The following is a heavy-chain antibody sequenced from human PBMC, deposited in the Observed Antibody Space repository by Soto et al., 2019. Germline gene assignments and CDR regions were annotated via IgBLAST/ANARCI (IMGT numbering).Heavy chain of an antibody. Sequence: GGSLRLSCTASGFTFGDYAMSWFRQAPGKGLEWVGVVRSKAYGGTSDYAASVKGRFTISRDDSKSIAYLQMNTLRTEDTAVYYCSRYTYTSRYSYYGMGVWGHGTTVTVSS. J-gene: IGHJ6*02. CDR3: SRYTYTSRYSYYGMGV. V-gene: IGHV3-49*03. D-gene: IGHD6-19*01. CDR2: VRSKAYGGTS. CDR1: GFTFGDYA.